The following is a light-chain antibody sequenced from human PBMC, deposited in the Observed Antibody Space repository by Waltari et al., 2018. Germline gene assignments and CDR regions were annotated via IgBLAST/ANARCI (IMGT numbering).Light chain of an antibody. CDR2: AAS. CDR3: QQGFRTPIT. Sequence: IQMTQSPSSLSASVGDRVTITCRASQSISTYLNWYQQKSGRAPKVLISAASNLQSGVPSRFSGSGFGTDFTLTIRSLQPEDFATYFCQQGFRTPITFGQGTRLDI. J-gene: IGKJ5*01. CDR1: QSISTY. V-gene: IGKV1-39*01.